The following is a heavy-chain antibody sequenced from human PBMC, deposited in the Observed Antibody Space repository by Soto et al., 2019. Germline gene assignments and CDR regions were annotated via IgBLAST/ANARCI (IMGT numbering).Heavy chain of an antibody. CDR2: ISAYNGNT. Sequence: QVQLVQSGAEVKQPGASVKVSCKASGYTFTSYGISWVRQAPGQGLEWMGWISAYNGNTNYAQKLQGRVTMTTDTXTXRAYMELRSLRSDDTAVYYCARTSTAMATRGGYFDYWGQGTLVTVSS. V-gene: IGHV1-18*01. D-gene: IGHD5-18*01. CDR3: ARTSTAMATRGGYFDY. J-gene: IGHJ4*02. CDR1: GYTFTSYG.